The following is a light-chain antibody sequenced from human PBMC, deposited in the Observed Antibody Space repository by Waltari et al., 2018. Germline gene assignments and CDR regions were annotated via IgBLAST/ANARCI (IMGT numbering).Light chain of an antibody. CDR1: QSVGRT. CDR2: GAS. V-gene: IGKV3-20*01. CDR3: QHYLRLPVA. Sequence: EIVLTQSPGTQSLSPGERAIVSFRASQSVGRTLAWYKQKPGQAPRLLIYGASNRATGIPDRFIGSGFGTEFSLTISGLEPEDSAVYYCQHYLRLPVAFGQGTKVEIK. J-gene: IGKJ1*01.